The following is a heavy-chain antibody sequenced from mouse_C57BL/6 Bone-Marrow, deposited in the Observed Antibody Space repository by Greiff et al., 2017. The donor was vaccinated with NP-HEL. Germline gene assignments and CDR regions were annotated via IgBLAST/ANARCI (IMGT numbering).Heavy chain of an antibody. CDR2: INPNNGGT. D-gene: IGHD1-1*01. J-gene: IGHJ1*03. CDR3: ARMQPWGSSWYFDV. Sequence: EFPLQQSGPELVKPGASVKISCKASGYTFTDYYMNWVKQSHGKSLEWIGDINPNNGGTSYNQKFKGKATLTVDKSSSTAYMELRSLTSEDSAVYYCARMQPWGSSWYFDVWGTGTTVTVSS. V-gene: IGHV1-26*01. CDR1: GYTFTDYY.